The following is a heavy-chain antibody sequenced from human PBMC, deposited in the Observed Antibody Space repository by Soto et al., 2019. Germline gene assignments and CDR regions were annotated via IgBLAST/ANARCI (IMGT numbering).Heavy chain of an antibody. V-gene: IGHV1-46*01. CDR1: GYTFTSYY. CDR3: ARDGCISTSCSGYYGMDV. J-gene: IGHJ6*02. CDR2: INPSGGST. Sequence: ASVKVCCKASGYTFTSYYMRWVRQAPGQGLEWMGIINPSGGSTSYAQKFQGRVTMTRDTSTSTVYMELSSLRSEDTAVYYCARDGCISTSCSGYYGMDVWGQGTTVTVS. D-gene: IGHD2-2*01.